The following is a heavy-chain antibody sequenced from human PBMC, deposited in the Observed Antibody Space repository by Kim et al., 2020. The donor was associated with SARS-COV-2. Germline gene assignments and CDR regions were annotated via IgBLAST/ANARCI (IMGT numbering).Heavy chain of an antibody. D-gene: IGHD2-21*02. CDR1: GGSISSSNW. J-gene: IGHJ4*02. V-gene: IGHV4-4*02. CDR3: AREAVHHVAVVTAFDY. Sequence: SETLSLTCAVSGGSISSSNWWSWVRQPPGKGLEWIGEIYHSGSTNYNPSLKSRVTISVDKSKNQFSLKLSSVTAADTAVYYCAREAVHHVAVVTAFDYWGQGTLVTVSS. CDR2: IYHSGST.